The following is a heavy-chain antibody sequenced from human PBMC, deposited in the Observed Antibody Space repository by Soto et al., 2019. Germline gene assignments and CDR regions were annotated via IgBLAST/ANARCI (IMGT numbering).Heavy chain of an antibody. J-gene: IGHJ4*02. CDR1: GGTFSSYA. D-gene: IGHD3-10*01. V-gene: IGHV1-69*13. CDR2: IIPIFGTA. Sequence: SVKVSCQASGGTFSSYAISWVRQAPGQGLEWMGGIIPIFGTANYAQKFQGRVTITADESTSTAYMELSSLRSEDTAVYYCARVGGFGATTIDYWGQGTLVTVSS. CDR3: ARVGGFGATTIDY.